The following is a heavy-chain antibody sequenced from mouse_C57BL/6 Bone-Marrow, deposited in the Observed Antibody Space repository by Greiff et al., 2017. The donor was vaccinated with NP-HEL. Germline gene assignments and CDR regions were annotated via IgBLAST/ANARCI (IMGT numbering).Heavy chain of an antibody. Sequence: VKLVESGPGLVAPSQCLSITCTVSGFSLTSYAISWVRQPPGKGLEWLGVIWTGGGTTYNSALKSRLSISKDNSKSQVFLKMNSLQTDDTARYYCARNYGSYYFDYWGQGTTLTVSS. D-gene: IGHD2-2*01. CDR2: IWTGGGT. V-gene: IGHV2-9-1*01. CDR3: ARNYGSYYFDY. CDR1: GFSLTSYA. J-gene: IGHJ2*01.